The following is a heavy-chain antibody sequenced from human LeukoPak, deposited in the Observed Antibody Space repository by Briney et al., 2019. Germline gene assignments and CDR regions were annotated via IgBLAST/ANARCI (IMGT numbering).Heavy chain of an antibody. CDR1: GGSISSGGYY. D-gene: IGHD3-22*01. J-gene: IGHJ4*02. CDR3: ARSHYYDSSGYPDY. Sequence: PSETLSLTCTVSGGSISSGGYYWSWIRQHPGKGLEWIGYIYYSGSTHYNPSLKSRVTISVDTSKNQFSLKLGSVTAADTAVYYCARSHYYDSSGYPDYWGQGTLVTVSS. CDR2: IYYSGST. V-gene: IGHV4-31*03.